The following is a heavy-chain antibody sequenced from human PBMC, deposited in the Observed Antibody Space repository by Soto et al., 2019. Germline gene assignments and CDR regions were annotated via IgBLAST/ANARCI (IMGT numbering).Heavy chain of an antibody. J-gene: IGHJ5*02. Sequence: GGSLRLSCAASGFTFSSYGMHWVRQAPGKGLEWVAVISYDGSNKYYADSVKSRFTISRDNSKNTLYLQMNSLRAEDTAVYYCAKDPGPILLWFGEAPGWFDPWGQGTLVTVSS. CDR3: AKDPGPILLWFGEAPGWFDP. V-gene: IGHV3-30*18. CDR1: GFTFSSYG. CDR2: ISYDGSNK. D-gene: IGHD3-10*01.